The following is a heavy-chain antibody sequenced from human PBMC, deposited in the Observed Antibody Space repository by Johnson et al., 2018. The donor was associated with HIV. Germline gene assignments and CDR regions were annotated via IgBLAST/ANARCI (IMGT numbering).Heavy chain of an antibody. D-gene: IGHD3-10*01. V-gene: IGHV3-30*02. CDR1: GFTFSSYG. Sequence: QMHLVESGGGLVQPGGSLRLSCAASGFTFSSYGMHWVRQAPGKGLEWVAFIRYDGSNKYYADSVKGRFTISRDNSKNTLYLQMNSLRAEDTAVYYCARDPYGSGPYVAFDIWGQGTMVTVSS. CDR2: IRYDGSNK. J-gene: IGHJ3*02. CDR3: ARDPYGSGPYVAFDI.